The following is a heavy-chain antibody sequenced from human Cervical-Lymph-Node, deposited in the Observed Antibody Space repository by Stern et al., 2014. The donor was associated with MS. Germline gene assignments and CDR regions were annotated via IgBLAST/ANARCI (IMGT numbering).Heavy chain of an antibody. D-gene: IGHD4-11*01. CDR1: GGSITNRDY. Sequence: QLQLQESGPGLVKPSETLSLTCTVSGGSITNRDYWGWIRQSPGKGLEWIGSVYYSGITYYRPSLKSRATISIDTSRNQFFLRGTSVTATDTAVYFCARGVTAVTNYVPNWCFDLWGRGTLVTVSS. CDR3: ARGVTAVTNYVPNWCFDL. CDR2: VYYSGIT. J-gene: IGHJ2*01. V-gene: IGHV4-39*02.